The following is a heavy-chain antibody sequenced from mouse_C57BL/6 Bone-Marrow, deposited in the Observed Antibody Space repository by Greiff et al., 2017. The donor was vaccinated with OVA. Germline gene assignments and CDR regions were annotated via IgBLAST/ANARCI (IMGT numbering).Heavy chain of an antibody. CDR2: IDPSDSYT. J-gene: IGHJ2*01. CDR3: ARSWFDY. CDR1: GYTFTSYW. V-gene: IGHV1-50*01. Sequence: VQLQQPGAELVKPGASVKLSCKASGYTFTSYWMQWVKQRPGQGLEWIGEIDPSDSYTNYNQKFKGKATLTVDTSSSTAYMQLSSLTSEDSAVYYCARSWFDYWGQGTTLTVSS.